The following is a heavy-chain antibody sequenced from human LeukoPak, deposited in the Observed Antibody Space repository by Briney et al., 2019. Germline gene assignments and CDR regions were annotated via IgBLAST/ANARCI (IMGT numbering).Heavy chain of an antibody. CDR1: GGSISSSSYY. D-gene: IGHD3-3*01. CDR2: IYYSGST. Sequence: SETLSLTCTVSGGSISSSSYYWGWIRQPPGKGLEWIGSIYYSGSTYLNPSLKSRVSISVDTSKNQFSLKLSSVTAADTAVYYCARASRGIFGVFEAFDIWGQGTMVTVSS. J-gene: IGHJ3*02. CDR3: ARASRGIFGVFEAFDI. V-gene: IGHV4-39*07.